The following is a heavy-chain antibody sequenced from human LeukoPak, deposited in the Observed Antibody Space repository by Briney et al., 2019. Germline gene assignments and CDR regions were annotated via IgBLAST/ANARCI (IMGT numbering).Heavy chain of an antibody. V-gene: IGHV1-3*01. CDR2: INAGNGNT. CDR1: GYTFTSYA. CDR3: ARDQRGYGMDV. Sequence: ASVKVSCTASGYTFTSYAMHWVRQAPGQRLEWMGWINAGNGNTKYSQKFQGRVTITWDTSASTAYMELSSLRSEDTAVYYCARDQRGYGMDVWGQGTTVTVSS. D-gene: IGHD5-24*01. J-gene: IGHJ6*02.